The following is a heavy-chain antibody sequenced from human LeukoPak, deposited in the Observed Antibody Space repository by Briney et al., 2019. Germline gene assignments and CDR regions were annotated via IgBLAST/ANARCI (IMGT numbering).Heavy chain of an antibody. D-gene: IGHD3-22*01. J-gene: IGHJ1*01. Sequence: ETLSLTCTVSGGSLSPYYWSWIRQTPGKGLEWVSFITTNGGRTSYADSVEGRFTISRDNPRNTLYMQMNSLRDEDTAVYYCAIMHGYYDGTGYWVQWGQGTLVTVSS. V-gene: IGHV3-23*01. CDR1: GGSLSPYY. CDR2: ITTNGGRT. CDR3: AIMHGYYDGTGYWVQ.